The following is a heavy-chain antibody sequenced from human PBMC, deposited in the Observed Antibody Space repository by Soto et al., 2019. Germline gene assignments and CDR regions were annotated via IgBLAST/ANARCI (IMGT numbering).Heavy chain of an antibody. CDR3: ARTSPRSSGYAFDP. D-gene: IGHD6-19*01. CDR2: INGAGSTV. Sequence: EVQLVESGGGAVQPGGSLRLSCVVSGVPFSSSEMSWVRQAPGKGPEWLSYINGAGSTVTYADSVKGRFTISRDNAKNSLYLEMNSLGVDDTAVYYCARTSPRSSGYAFDPWGLGTLVTVSS. J-gene: IGHJ5*02. CDR1: GVPFSSSE. V-gene: IGHV3-48*03.